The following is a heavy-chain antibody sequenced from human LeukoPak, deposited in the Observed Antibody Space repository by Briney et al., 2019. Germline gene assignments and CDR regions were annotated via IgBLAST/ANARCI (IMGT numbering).Heavy chain of an antibody. J-gene: IGHJ4*02. D-gene: IGHD2/OR15-2a*01. CDR3: ASYFGNYFDY. Sequence: SETLSLTCTVSGGSISSYYWRWIRQPPGKGLEWIGYIYYSGSTNYNPSLKSRVTISVDTSKNQFSLKLSSVTAADTAVYYCASYFGNYFDYWGQGTLVTVSS. CDR1: GGSISSYY. V-gene: IGHV4-59*01. CDR2: IYYSGST.